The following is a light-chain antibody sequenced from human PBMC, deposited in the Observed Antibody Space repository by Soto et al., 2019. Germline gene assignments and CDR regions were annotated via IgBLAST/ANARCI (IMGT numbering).Light chain of an antibody. Sequence: IRMTQSPSSLSASTGDTVTITCRASQSISSWLAWYQQKPGKAPKLLIYDASALPRGVPSRFSGSGSGTKFTLTIASLQPDDFATYYCQQYETFSGTFGPGTKVDIK. CDR2: DAS. CDR1: QSISSW. CDR3: QQYETFSGT. V-gene: IGKV1-5*01. J-gene: IGKJ1*01.